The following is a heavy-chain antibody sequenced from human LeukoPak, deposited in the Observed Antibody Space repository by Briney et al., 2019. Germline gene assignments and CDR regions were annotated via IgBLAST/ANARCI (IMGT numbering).Heavy chain of an antibody. V-gene: IGHV4-59*01. CDR3: ARLRGNYFPDY. CDR1: GGSLSNYY. J-gene: IGHJ4*02. Sequence: ASETLSLTCTVSGGSLSNYYWTWIRQPPGKGLEWIAYIFYTGSTNYNPSLKSRVTISVDTSRNQFSLKLRSVTAADTAVYYCARLRGNYFPDYWGQGTLVTVSS. D-gene: IGHD4-11*01. CDR2: IFYTGST.